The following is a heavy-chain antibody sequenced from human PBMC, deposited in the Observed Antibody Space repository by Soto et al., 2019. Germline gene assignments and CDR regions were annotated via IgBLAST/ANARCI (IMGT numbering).Heavy chain of an antibody. CDR1: GYTFTSYA. J-gene: IGHJ5*02. D-gene: IGHD3-22*01. CDR2: INAGNGNT. Sequence: ASVKVSCKASGYTFTSYARHWVRQAPGQRLEWMGWINAGNGNTKYSQKFQGRVTITRDTSASTAYMELNTLRVDDTGVYYCVRDDSFRDSSAPWGQGTLVTVSS. CDR3: VRDDSFRDSSAP. V-gene: IGHV1-3*01.